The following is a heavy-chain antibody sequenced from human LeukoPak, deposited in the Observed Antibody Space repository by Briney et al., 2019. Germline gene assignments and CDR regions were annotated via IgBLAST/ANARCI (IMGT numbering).Heavy chain of an antibody. CDR1: GDSISSYY. V-gene: IGHV4-4*07. CDR3: ARGGSSMARGLRNAFDI. Sequence: PSETLSLTCTVSGDSISSYYWSWVRQPAGEGLEWIGRIYNGGNTNYNPSLTSRVTMSVDTSKNQFSLTLSSVTAADTAVYYCARGGSSMARGLRNAFDIWGQGTVVTVSS. D-gene: IGHD3-10*01. CDR2: IYNGGNT. J-gene: IGHJ3*02.